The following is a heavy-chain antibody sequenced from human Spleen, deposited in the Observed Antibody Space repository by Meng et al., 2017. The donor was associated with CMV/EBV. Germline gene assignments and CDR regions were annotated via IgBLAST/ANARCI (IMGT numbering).Heavy chain of an antibody. CDR3: ARQSFLPTRDY. Sequence: SETLSLTCTVSGGSISSYYWSWIRQPPGKGLEWIGNIYYSGSTYYGPSLKNRVTMSVDSFKNQFSLKVKSVTAADTAVYYCARQSFLPTRDYWGQGTLVTVSS. CDR1: GGSISSYY. J-gene: IGHJ4*02. CDR2: IYYSGST. V-gene: IGHV4-59*04.